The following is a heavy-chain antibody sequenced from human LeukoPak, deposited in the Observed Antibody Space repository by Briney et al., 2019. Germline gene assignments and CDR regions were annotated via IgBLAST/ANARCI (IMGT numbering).Heavy chain of an antibody. V-gene: IGHV6-1*01. CDR3: ARSGDTGSLDV. D-gene: IGHD1-26*01. CDR2: SYYRSKWYN. J-gene: IGHJ6*04. CDR1: GDSVPINCAA. Sequence: SQTLSLICAISGDSVPINCAAWNWIRQSPSRGLEWQGRSYYRSKWYNGDAVSVKSRMTINPDTSKNQFSLQLNSVTPEETALYYCARSGDTGSLDVWGKGATVTVSS.